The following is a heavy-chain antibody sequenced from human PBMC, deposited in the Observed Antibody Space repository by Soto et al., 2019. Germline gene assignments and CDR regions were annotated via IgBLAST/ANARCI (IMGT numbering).Heavy chain of an antibody. CDR2: INPNSGGT. J-gene: IGHJ6*02. CDR3: ARGGGQTYYYYPMDV. V-gene: IGHV1-2*02. D-gene: IGHD3-16*01. Sequence: VQLVQSGAEVKKPGASVKVSCKAFGYTFTCHYIHWVRQAPGQGLEWMGYINPNSGGTRFDKRIQDRVAMTRDTAFNTTYVELSRLTSDYTAIYYCARGGGQTYYYYPMDVWGQGTTVTVSS. CDR1: GYTFTCHY.